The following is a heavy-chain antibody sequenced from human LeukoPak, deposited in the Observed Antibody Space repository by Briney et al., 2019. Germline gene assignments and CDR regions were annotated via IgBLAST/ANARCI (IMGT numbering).Heavy chain of an antibody. CDR3: ARGGNYYDSSGYDY. V-gene: IGHV4-61*02. J-gene: IGHJ4*02. CDR2: IYTSGST. D-gene: IGHD3-22*01. Sequence: SETLSLTCTVSGGSISSGSYYWSWIRQPAGKGLEWIGRIYTSGSTNYNPSLKSRVTISVDTSKNQFSLKLSSVTAADTAVYYCARGGNYYDSSGYDYWGQGTLVTVSS. CDR1: GGSISSGSYY.